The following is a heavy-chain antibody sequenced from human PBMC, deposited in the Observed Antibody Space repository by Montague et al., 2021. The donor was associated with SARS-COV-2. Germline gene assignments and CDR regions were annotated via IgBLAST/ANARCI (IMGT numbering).Heavy chain of an antibody. J-gene: IGHJ6*02. D-gene: IGHD2-15*01. CDR1: GFNFDDYA. Sequence: SLRLSCAASGFNFDDYAMHWVRLAPGKGLEWVSGIIWDSSNFGYGDSVKGRFTISRDNAKKSLYLEMSSLRTDDTAVYYCARNMVVSASRRFYYHGLDVWGQGITVTVS. CDR3: ARNMVVSASRRFYYHGLDV. CDR2: IIWDSSNF. V-gene: IGHV3-9*01.